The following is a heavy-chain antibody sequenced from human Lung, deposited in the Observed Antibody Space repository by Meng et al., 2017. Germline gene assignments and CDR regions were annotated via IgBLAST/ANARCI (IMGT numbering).Heavy chain of an antibody. CDR1: GGAISSGADF. J-gene: IGHJ5*02. CDR3: ARVGSAAGTGWFDP. CDR2: IFYSGTT. V-gene: IGHV4-31*03. D-gene: IGHD6-13*01. Sequence: SETLSLTCTVSGGAISSGADFWRWFRQHPGKGLEWIGYIFYSGTTYYNPSLKSRVTISVDTSKNQFSLKLTSVTVADTAMYYCARVGSAAGTGWFDPWGPGTLVTVSS.